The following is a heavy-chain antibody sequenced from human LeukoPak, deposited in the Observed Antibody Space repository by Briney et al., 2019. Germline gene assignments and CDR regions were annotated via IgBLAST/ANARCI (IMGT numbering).Heavy chain of an antibody. CDR1: GGSINNYY. J-gene: IGHJ4*02. D-gene: IGHD5-18*01. CDR3: ARQTAKNVDTARFDY. CDR2: IYYSGST. V-gene: IGHV4-59*08. Sequence: SETLSLTCTISGGSINNYYWSWTRQPPGKGLEWIGYIYYSGSTNYNPSLNSRVNISLDTSKNQFSLRLSSVTAADTAVYYCARQTAKNVDTARFDYWGQGTLVTVSS.